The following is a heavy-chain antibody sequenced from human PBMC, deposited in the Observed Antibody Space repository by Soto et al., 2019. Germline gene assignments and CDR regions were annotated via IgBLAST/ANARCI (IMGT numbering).Heavy chain of an antibody. V-gene: IGHV1-46*01. CDR2: INPSGGST. J-gene: IGHJ4*02. CDR1: GYTFTSYY. D-gene: IGHD3-9*01. CDR3: AREQWVEDDILTGYSSAFDY. Sequence: ASVKVSCKASGYTFTSYYMHWVRQAPGQGLEWMGIINPSGGSTSYAQKFQGRVTMTRDTSTSTVYMELSSLRSEDTAVYYCAREQWVEDDILTGYSSAFDYWGQGTLVTVSS.